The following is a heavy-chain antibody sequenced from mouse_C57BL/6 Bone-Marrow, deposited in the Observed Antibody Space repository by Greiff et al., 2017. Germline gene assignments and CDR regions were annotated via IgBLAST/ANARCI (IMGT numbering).Heavy chain of an antibody. V-gene: IGHV1-64*01. CDR1: GYTFTSYW. Sequence: QVQLQQPGAELVKPGASVKLSCKASGYTFTSYWMHWVKQRPGQGLEWIGMIHPNSGSTNYNEKFKSKATLTVEKSSSTAYMHLSSLTSEDSAVYYCARGDYYGSSYVAYWGQGTLVTVSA. D-gene: IGHD1-1*01. J-gene: IGHJ3*01. CDR3: ARGDYYGSSYVAY. CDR2: IHPNSGST.